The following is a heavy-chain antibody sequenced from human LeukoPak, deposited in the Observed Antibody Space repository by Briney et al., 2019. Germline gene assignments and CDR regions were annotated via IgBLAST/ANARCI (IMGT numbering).Heavy chain of an antibody. CDR1: GFAFSSHW. CDR2: IYSGGST. D-gene: IGHD1-14*01. CDR3: ARGSRGGPLGI. Sequence: GGSLRLSCAASGFAFSSHWMHWVRQAPGKGLEWVSVIYSGGSTYYADSVKGRFTISRDNSKNTLYLQMNSLRAEDTAVYYCARGSRGGPLGIWGQGTLVTVSS. J-gene: IGHJ4*02. V-gene: IGHV3-53*01.